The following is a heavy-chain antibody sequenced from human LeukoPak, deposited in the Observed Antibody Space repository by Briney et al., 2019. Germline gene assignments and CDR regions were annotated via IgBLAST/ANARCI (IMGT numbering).Heavy chain of an antibody. CDR3: ARGGVVSRGQWLCADF. V-gene: IGHV1-46*01. CDR2: INPSDDNR. CDR1: GYTFTSYD. D-gene: IGHD6-19*01. Sequence: GASVKVSCKASGYTFTSYDINWVRQAPGQGLEWMGIINPSDDNRIYAQRFQGRVTMTWDTSTSTVYMELSSLTSDDTAVYFCARGGVVSRGQWLCADFWGQGALVTVSS. J-gene: IGHJ4*02.